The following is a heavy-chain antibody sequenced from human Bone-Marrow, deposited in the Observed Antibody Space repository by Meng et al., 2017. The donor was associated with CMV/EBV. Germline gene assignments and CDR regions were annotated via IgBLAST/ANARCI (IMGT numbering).Heavy chain of an antibody. Sequence: LSLTCAASGFTFSSYGMHWVRQAPGKGLEWVAVIWYDGSNKYYADSVKGRFTISRDNSKNTLYLQMNSLRAEDTAVYYCAKGDVVVPAAIRPGYYYYYGMDVWGQGTTVTVSS. CDR3: AKGDVVVPAAIRPGYYYYYGMDV. CDR1: GFTFSSYG. V-gene: IGHV3-33*06. D-gene: IGHD2-2*02. CDR2: IWYDGSNK. J-gene: IGHJ6*02.